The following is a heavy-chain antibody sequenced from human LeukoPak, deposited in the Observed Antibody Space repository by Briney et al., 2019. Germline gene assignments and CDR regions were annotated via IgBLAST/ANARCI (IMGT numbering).Heavy chain of an antibody. CDR2: IKQDGSEK. D-gene: IGHD2-2*03. Sequence: GGSLRLSCAASGFTFSSYWMSWVRQAPGKGLEWVANIKQDGSEKYYVDSVKGRFTISRDNAKNSLYLQMNSLRAEDTAVYYCARLDIVVVPAAIGFDYWGQGTLVTVSS. J-gene: IGHJ4*02. CDR3: ARLDIVVVPAAIGFDY. CDR1: GFTFSSYW. V-gene: IGHV3-7*01.